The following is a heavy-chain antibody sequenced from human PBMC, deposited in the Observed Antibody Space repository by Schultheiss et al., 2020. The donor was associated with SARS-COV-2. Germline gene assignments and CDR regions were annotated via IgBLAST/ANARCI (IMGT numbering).Heavy chain of an antibody. CDR1: GGSISSYY. D-gene: IGHD2-15*01. J-gene: IGHJ4*02. CDR2: IYYSGST. CDR3: ARNRLGYCSGGSCYLDY. Sequence: SETLSLTCTVSGGSISSYYWSWIRQPPGKGLEWIGYIYYSGSTNYNPSLKSRVTISVDTSKNQFSLKLSSVTAADTAVYYCARNRLGYCSGGSCYLDYWGQGTLVTVSS. V-gene: IGHV4-59*01.